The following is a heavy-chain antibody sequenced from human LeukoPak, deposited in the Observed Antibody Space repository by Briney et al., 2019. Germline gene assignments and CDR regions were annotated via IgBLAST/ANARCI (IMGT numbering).Heavy chain of an antibody. CDR2: INTGNGNT. D-gene: IGHD6-13*01. CDR1: GYTFSTYA. J-gene: IGHJ4*02. CDR3: ARSSGWYEVY. V-gene: IGHV1-3*04. Sequence: ASVTVSCTASGYTFSTYAMHWVRQAPGQRLEWMGWINTGNGNTNYAQKLQGRVTMTTDTSTSTAYMELRSLRSDDTAVYYCARSSGWYEVYWGQGTLVTVSS.